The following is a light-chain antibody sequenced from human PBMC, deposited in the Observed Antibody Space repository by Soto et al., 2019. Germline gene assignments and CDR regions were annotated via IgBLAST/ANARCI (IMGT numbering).Light chain of an antibody. CDR2: LAS. J-gene: IGKJ1*01. V-gene: IGKV2-28*01. CDR3: MQALQTPRT. Sequence: EIVMTQSPLSLTVTPGEPASISCKSSQSLQHNNGNTLLNWYMQKPGQSPQLLIYLASRRAPVAPDRGSGSGSGTDFTLRISTVEADDAVIYYCMQALQTPRTFGQGTKLEI. CDR1: QSLQHNNGNTL.